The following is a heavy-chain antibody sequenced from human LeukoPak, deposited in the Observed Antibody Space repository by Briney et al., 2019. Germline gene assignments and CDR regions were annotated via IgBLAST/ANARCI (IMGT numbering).Heavy chain of an antibody. J-gene: IGHJ5*02. CDR2: ISYDGSNK. D-gene: IGHD3-22*01. V-gene: IGHV3-30-3*01. CDR1: GFTFSSYA. Sequence: AGGSLRLSCAASGFTFSSYAMSWVRQAPGKGLGWVAVISYDGSNKDYADSVKGRFTISRDNSKNTLYLQMNSLRAEDTAVYYCARDYLSGVVVAPTWGQGTLVTVSS. CDR3: ARDYLSGVVVAPT.